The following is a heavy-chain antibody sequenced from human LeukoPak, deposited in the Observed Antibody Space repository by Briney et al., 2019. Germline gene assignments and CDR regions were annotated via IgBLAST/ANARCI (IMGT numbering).Heavy chain of an antibody. CDR2: IWYDGSNK. CDR3: ARDHLSYYDFWSGYYTGYFDY. J-gene: IGHJ4*02. V-gene: IGHV3-33*01. D-gene: IGHD3-3*01. CDR1: GFTFSSYG. Sequence: PGGSLRLSCAASGFTFSSYGMHWVRQAPGKGLEWVAVIWYDGSNKYYADSVKGRFTISRGNSKNTLYLQMNSLRAEDTAVYYCARDHLSYYDFWSGYYTGYFDYWGQGTLVTVSS.